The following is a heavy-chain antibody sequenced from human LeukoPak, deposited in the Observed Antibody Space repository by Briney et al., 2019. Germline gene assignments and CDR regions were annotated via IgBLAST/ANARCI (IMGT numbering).Heavy chain of an antibody. CDR1: GFTFSSYW. V-gene: IGHV3-23*01. J-gene: IGHJ4*02. D-gene: IGHD3-10*01. Sequence: GGSLRLSCAASGFTFSSYWMSWVRQAPGKGLEWVSGISGSGGSTYYADSVKGRFTISRDNSKKTLYLQMNSLRAEDTAVYYCAKDLGFGELNRYDYWGQGTLVTVSS. CDR2: ISGSGGST. CDR3: AKDLGFGELNRYDY.